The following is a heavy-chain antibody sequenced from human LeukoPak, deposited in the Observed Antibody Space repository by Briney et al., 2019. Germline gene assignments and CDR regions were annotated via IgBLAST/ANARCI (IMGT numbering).Heavy chain of an antibody. CDR2: IYYSGST. CDR3: ARHYSSYYYYYMDV. V-gene: IGHV4-39*07. CDR1: GGSISSSSYY. J-gene: IGHJ6*03. D-gene: IGHD4-11*01. Sequence: SETLSLTCTVSGGSISSSSYYWGWIRQPPGKGLEWIGSIYYSGSTYYNPSLKSRVTISVDTSKNQFSLKLSSVTAADTAVYYCARHYSSYYYYYMDVWGKGTTVTVSS.